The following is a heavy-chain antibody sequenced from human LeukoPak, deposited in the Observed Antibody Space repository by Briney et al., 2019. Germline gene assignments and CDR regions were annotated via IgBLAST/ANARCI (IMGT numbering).Heavy chain of an antibody. Sequence: ASVKVSCKASGYTFTSYDINWVRQATGQGLEWMGWMNPNSGNTGYAQKFQGRVTMTRNTSISTAYMELSSLRSEDTAVYYCAIDGLGYCSSTSCYGVRPPDYWGQGTLVTVSS. J-gene: IGHJ4*02. CDR3: AIDGLGYCSSTSCYGVRPPDY. CDR1: GYTFTSYD. CDR2: MNPNSGNT. D-gene: IGHD2-2*01. V-gene: IGHV1-8*01.